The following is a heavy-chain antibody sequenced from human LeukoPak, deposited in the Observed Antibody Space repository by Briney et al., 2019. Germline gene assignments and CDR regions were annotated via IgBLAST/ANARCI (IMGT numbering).Heavy chain of an antibody. V-gene: IGHV3-20*04. J-gene: IGHJ4*02. CDR3: ARGSYYGSGSYYNAHDY. CDR1: GFTFDDYG. D-gene: IGHD3-10*01. CDR2: INWNGGST. Sequence: AGGSLRLSCAASGFTFDDYGMSWVRQAPGKGLEWVSGINWNGGSTGYADSVKGRFTISRDNAKNSLYLQMNSLRAEDTALYYCARGSYYGSGSYYNAHDYWGQGTLVTVSS.